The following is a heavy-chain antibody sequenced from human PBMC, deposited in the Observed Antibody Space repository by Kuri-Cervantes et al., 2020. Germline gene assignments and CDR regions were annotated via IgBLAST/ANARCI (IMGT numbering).Heavy chain of an antibody. V-gene: IGHV4-34*01. CDR1: GGSFSGYY. CDR2: INHSGST. CDR3: ARGARIAVAGTEIFDY. J-gene: IGHJ4*02. D-gene: IGHD6-19*01. Sequence: GSLRLSCAVYGGSFSGYYWSWIRQPPGKGLEWIGEINHSGSTNYNPSLKSRVTISVDTSKNQFSLKLSSVTAADTAVYYCARGARIAVAGTEIFDYWGQGPLVTVSS.